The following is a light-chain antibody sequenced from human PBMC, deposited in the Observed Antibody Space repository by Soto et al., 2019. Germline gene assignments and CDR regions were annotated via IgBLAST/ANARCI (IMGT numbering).Light chain of an antibody. CDR2: SAS. V-gene: IGKV3-20*01. CDR3: QQYAP. CDR1: QSVSSSD. J-gene: IGKJ2*01. Sequence: IVLTQSPGTLSLSPGERATLSCRASQSVSSSDLAWYQQKPGQAPRLLIYSASSRATGIPDRFSGSGSGTDFPLTISGLEPEDFAVYYCQQYAPFGQGPKREIK.